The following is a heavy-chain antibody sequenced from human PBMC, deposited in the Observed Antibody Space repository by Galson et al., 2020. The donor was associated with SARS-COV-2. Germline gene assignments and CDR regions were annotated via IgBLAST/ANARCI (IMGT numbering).Heavy chain of an antibody. CDR2: IYWDDDK. J-gene: IGHJ4*02. D-gene: IGHD1-7*01. V-gene: IGHV2-5*02. CDR3: ARRSLNWNLGYFDY. CDR1: GFSLSTSGVG. Sequence: KMSGPTLVKPTQTLTLTCTFSGFSLSTSGVGVGWIRQPPGKALEWLALIYWDDDKRYSPSLKSRLTITKDTSKNQVVLTTTNMDPVDTATYYCARRSLNWNLGYFDYWGQGTLVTVSS.